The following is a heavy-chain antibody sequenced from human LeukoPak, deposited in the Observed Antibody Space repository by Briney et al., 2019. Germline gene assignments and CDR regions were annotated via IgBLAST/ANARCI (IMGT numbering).Heavy chain of an antibody. CDR3: AKDAQRGFDYSNSFQY. D-gene: IGHD4-11*01. V-gene: IGHV3-33*06. CDR2: IWSDATNM. CDR1: GFIFTDYG. J-gene: IGHJ4*02. Sequence: PGGSPRLSCAASGFIFTDYGFHWVRQAPGKGLEWVAAIWSDATNMFYANSVKGRFFIQRDDYQNTVYLEMSSLRAEDTAVYYCAKDAQRGFDYSNSFQYWGQGSLVTVSS.